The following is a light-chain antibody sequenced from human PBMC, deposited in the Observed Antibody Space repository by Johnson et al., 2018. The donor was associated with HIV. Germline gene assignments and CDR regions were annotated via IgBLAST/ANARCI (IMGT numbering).Light chain of an antibody. Sequence: QSVLTQPPSVSAAPGQKVTISCSGSSSDMGNYAVSWYQQLPGTAPKLLIYENNKRPSGIPDRFSGSKSGTSATLGITGLQTGAEADYYCGTWDSSLSAGRYVFGTGTKVTVL. CDR1: SSDMGNYA. J-gene: IGLJ1*01. CDR3: GTWDSSLSAGRYV. CDR2: ENN. V-gene: IGLV1-51*02.